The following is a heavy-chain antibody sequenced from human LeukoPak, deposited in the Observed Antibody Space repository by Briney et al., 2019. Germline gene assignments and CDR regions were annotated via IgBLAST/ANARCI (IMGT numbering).Heavy chain of an antibody. V-gene: IGHV1-18*01. CDR3: AREVGASTFDY. CDR1: GYTFTSYG. Sequence: ASVKVSCKASGYTFTSYGISWVRQAPGQGLEGMGWISAYNGNTNYAQKLQGRVTMTTDTSTTTAYMELRSLRCDDTGVYYCAREVGASTFDYWGQGTLVTVSS. D-gene: IGHD1-26*01. J-gene: IGHJ4*02. CDR2: ISAYNGNT.